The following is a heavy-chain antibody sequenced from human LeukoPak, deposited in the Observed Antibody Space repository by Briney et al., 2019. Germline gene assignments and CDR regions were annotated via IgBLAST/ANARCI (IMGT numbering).Heavy chain of an antibody. J-gene: IGHJ6*03. CDR1: GFTFSGSA. V-gene: IGHV3-73*01. CDR3: TRHGAMVRGVIRDYYMDV. D-gene: IGHD3-10*01. Sequence: GGSLRLSCAASGFTFSGSAMHWVRQASGKGLEWVGRIRSKANSYATAYAASVKGRFTISRDDSKNTAYLQMNSLKTEDTAVYYCTRHGAMVRGVIRDYYMDVWGKGTTVTVSS. CDR2: IRSKANSYAT.